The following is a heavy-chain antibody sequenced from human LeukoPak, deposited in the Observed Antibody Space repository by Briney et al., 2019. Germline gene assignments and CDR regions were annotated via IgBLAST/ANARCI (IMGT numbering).Heavy chain of an antibody. CDR2: IYSDNT. Sequence: GGSLRLSCTVSGFTVSSNSMSWVRQAPGKGLEWVSFIYSDNTHYSDSVKGRFTISRDNSKNTLYLQMNSLRAEDTVVYYCARAKIVVERAAMGFDPWGQGTLVTVSS. V-gene: IGHV3-53*01. D-gene: IGHD2-2*01. CDR1: GFTVSSNS. J-gene: IGHJ5*02. CDR3: ARAKIVVERAAMGFDP.